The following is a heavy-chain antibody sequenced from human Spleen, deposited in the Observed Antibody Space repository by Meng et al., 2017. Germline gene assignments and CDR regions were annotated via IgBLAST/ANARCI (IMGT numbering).Heavy chain of an antibody. V-gene: IGHV3-7*01. J-gene: IGHJ4*02. Sequence: GESLKISCAASGFTFSTYWMSWVRQAPGKGLEWVASIKHDGSDKYYVDSLKGRFTVSRDNAKQSLYLQMNSLRAEDTAVYYCARDPSSGWTKFGYWGQGTLVTVSS. CDR3: ARDPSSGWTKFGY. CDR1: GFTFSTYW. D-gene: IGHD6-19*01. CDR2: IKHDGSDK.